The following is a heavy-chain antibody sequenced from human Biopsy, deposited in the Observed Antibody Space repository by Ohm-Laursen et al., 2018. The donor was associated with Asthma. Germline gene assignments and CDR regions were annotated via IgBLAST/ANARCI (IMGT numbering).Heavy chain of an antibody. V-gene: IGHV1-18*01. J-gene: IGHJ6*02. CDR1: GYTFNSAG. CDR2: ISVYNGNT. D-gene: IGHD3-10*01. CDR3: ARAVDYSHYYGIDV. Sequence: GSSEKASCKTSGYTFNSAGITWVRQAPGQGLEWMGWISVYNGNTKVAQKLQDRVTMITDTSTSTAYMELRSLRPDDTAVYFCARAVDYSHYYGIDVWGQGTTVTVS.